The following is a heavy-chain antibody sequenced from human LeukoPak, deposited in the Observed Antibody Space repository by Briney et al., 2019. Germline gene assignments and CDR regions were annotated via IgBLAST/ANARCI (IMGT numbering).Heavy chain of an antibody. Sequence: GGSLRLSCAASGFTFSSYSMNWVRQAPGKGLEWVSSISSSSSYIYYADSVKGRFTISRDNAKNSLYVQMNSLRAEDTAVYYCARVRKLELRYWGQGTLVTVSS. CDR1: GFTFSSYS. CDR3: ARVRKLELRY. V-gene: IGHV3-21*01. D-gene: IGHD1-7*01. CDR2: ISSSSSYI. J-gene: IGHJ4*02.